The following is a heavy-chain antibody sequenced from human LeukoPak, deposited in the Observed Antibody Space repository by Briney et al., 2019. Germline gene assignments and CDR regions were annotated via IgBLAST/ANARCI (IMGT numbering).Heavy chain of an antibody. D-gene: IGHD3-22*01. CDR3: AREYDTRGFYYIY. CDR2: VYPGDSYT. CDR1: GYRFTTYW. V-gene: IGHV5-51*01. Sequence: GGSLKISFKGSGYRFTTYWIGWVRQMPGKGLEWMGIVYPGDSYTRYSPSFQGQVTISADKSISTAYLQWSSLKASDSAMYYCAREYDTRGFYYIYWGQGTLVTVSS. J-gene: IGHJ4*02.